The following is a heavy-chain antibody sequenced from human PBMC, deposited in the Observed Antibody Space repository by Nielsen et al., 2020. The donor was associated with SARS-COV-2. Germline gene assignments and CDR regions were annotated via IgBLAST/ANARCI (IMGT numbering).Heavy chain of an antibody. CDR2: IYSGGST. V-gene: IGHV3-66*01. J-gene: IGHJ3*02. D-gene: IGHD3-10*01. CDR1: GVTVSSNY. CDR3: ARVLLWFGELLPDAFDI. Sequence: GGPLRLSCAASGVTVSSNYMSWVCQAPGKGLGWVSVIYSGGSTYYADSVKGRFTISRDNSKNTLYLQMNSLRAEDTAVYYCARVLLWFGELLPDAFDIWGQGTMVTVSS.